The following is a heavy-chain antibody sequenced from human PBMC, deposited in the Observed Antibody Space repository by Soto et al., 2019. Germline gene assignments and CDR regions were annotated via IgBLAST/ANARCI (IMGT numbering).Heavy chain of an antibody. D-gene: IGHD2-2*01. CDR3: ARGWLSGYCSSTSCYHSDYYYYYGMDV. J-gene: IGHJ6*02. CDR2: TYYRSKWYN. V-gene: IGHV6-1*01. Sequence: SQTLSLTCAISGDSGSSNSAAWNWIRQSPARGREWLGRTYYRSKWYNDYAVSVKSRITINPDTSKNQFSLQLNSVTPEDTAVYYCARGWLSGYCSSTSCYHSDYYYYYGMDVWGQGNTVTVSS. CDR1: GDSGSSNSAA.